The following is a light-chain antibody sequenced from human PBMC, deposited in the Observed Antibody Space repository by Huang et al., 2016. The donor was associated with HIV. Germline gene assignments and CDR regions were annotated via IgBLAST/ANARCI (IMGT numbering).Light chain of an antibody. CDR3: QQYNNWLLS. CDR2: GSS. J-gene: IGKJ4*01. Sequence: IVMTQSPATLSVSLGERVTVSCRANRSVSSILAWYQQRPGQAPRLLIYGSSTRAPGIPARFSGSGSGTDFSLTISSLQSEDFALYYCQQYNNWLLSFGGGTRVDI. V-gene: IGKV3-15*01. CDR1: RSVSSI.